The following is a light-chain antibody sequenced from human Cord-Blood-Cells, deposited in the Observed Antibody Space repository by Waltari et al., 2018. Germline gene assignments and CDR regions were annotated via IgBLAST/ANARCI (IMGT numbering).Light chain of an antibody. CDR2: WAS. Sequence: DIVMTQFPDSLAVSLGERATIHCKSSPSVLYSSNNKNYLAWYQQKPGQPPKLLIYWASTRESGVPDRFSGSGSGTDFTLTISSLQAEDVAVYYCQQYYSTPWTFGQGTKVEIK. CDR1: PSVLYSSNNKNY. CDR3: QQYYSTPWT. J-gene: IGKJ1*01. V-gene: IGKV4-1*01.